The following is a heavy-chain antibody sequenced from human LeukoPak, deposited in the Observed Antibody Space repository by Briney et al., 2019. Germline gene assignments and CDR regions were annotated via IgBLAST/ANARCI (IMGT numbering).Heavy chain of an antibody. D-gene: IGHD3-22*01. V-gene: IGHV4-30-2*01. Sequence: SETLSLTCAVSGGSISSGGYSWSWIRQPPGKGLEWIGYIYHSGSTYYNPSLKSRVTISVDRSKNQFSLKLSSVTAADTAVYYCARESDGTYYYDSSGQIDYWGQGTLVTVSS. J-gene: IGHJ4*02. CDR1: GGSISSGGYS. CDR2: IYHSGST. CDR3: ARESDGTYYYDSSGQIDY.